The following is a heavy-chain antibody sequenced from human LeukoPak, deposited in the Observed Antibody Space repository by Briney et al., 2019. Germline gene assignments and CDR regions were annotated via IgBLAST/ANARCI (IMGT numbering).Heavy chain of an antibody. CDR3: ARDLIRNYEEEVDP. Sequence: GASVKVSCKASGYTFTGYYMHWVRQAPGQGLEWMGWINPNSGGTNYAQKFQGRVTMTRDTSISTAYKELSRLRSDDTAVYYCARDLIRNYEEEVDPWGQGTLVTVSS. J-gene: IGHJ5*02. V-gene: IGHV1-2*02. D-gene: IGHD1-7*01. CDR2: INPNSGGT. CDR1: GYTFTGYY.